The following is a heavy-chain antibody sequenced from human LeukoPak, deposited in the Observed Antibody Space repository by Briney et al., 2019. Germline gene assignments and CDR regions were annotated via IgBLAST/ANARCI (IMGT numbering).Heavy chain of an antibody. V-gene: IGHV6-1*01. CDR3: ARGRASAFDV. CDR2: TYYRSKWYH. D-gene: IGHD6-25*01. Sequence: SQTLALTCAISGDSVSSNSAAWNWISESPSRGLEWLGRTYYRSKWYHDSAVSVKSRITINPDTAKNQFSLQLNSVTPEDTAVYYCARGRASAFDVWGQGTMVTVSS. J-gene: IGHJ3*01. CDR1: GDSVSSNSAA.